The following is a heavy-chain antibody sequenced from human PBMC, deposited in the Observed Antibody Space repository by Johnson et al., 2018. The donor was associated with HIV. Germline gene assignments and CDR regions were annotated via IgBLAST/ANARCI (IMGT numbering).Heavy chain of an antibody. Sequence: QLVESGGGVVQPGRYLRLSCAASGFTFSSYDMHWVRQAPGKGLEWVAVISYDGSNKYYADSVKGRFTISRDNSKNTLYLQMNSLRVEDTAVYYCVRDKSTMIVVVPNDAFDIWGQGTMVTVSS. V-gene: IGHV3-30-3*01. D-gene: IGHD3-22*01. J-gene: IGHJ3*02. CDR1: GFTFSSYD. CDR2: ISYDGSNK. CDR3: VRDKSTMIVVVPNDAFDI.